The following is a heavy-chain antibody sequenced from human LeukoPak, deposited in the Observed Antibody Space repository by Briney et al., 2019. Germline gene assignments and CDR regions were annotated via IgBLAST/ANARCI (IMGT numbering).Heavy chain of an antibody. V-gene: IGHV4-34*01. Sequence: SETLSLTCAAYGGSFSGYDWSWIRQPPGKGLEWIGEINHSGSTNYNPSLKSRVTISVDTSKNQFSLKLSSLTAADTAVYYCAREAVAGPEYFQHWGQGTLVTVSS. CDR2: INHSGST. CDR3: AREAVAGPEYFQH. CDR1: GGSFSGYD. D-gene: IGHD6-19*01. J-gene: IGHJ1*01.